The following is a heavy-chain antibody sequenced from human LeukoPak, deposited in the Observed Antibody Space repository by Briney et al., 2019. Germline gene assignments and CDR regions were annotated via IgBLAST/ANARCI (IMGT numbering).Heavy chain of an antibody. J-gene: IGHJ4*02. Sequence: GGSLRLSCAVSGFPFSIYEMNWVRQAPGKGLEWVSNIGSSGTTIYYAGSVKGRFSISRDNAKSSLYLQMNSLRVEDTAVYYCALLAVASDFDYWGQGALVTVSS. CDR2: IGSSGTTI. V-gene: IGHV3-48*03. CDR3: ALLAVASDFDY. D-gene: IGHD6-19*01. CDR1: GFPFSIYE.